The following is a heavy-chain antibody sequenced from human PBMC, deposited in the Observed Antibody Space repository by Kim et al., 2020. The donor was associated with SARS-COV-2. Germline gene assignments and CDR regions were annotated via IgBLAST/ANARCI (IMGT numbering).Heavy chain of an antibody. Sequence: SVKGRFTISRDNSKNTLYLQMNSLRAEDTAVYYCARDLTAGYGYNWFDPWGQGTLVTVSS. V-gene: IGHV3-30*01. J-gene: IGHJ5*02. CDR3: ARDLTAGYGYNWFDP. D-gene: IGHD5-18*01.